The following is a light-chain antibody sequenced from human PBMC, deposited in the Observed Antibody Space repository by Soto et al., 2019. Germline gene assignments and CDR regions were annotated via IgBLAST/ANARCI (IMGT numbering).Light chain of an antibody. J-gene: IGKJ5*01. CDR1: HSVSGSY. Sequence: EIVLTQSPATLSLSPGERATLSCGASHSVSGSYLAWYQQKPGLAPRLLIYDASSRATGIPDRFSGSGSGTEFTLTINNLEPEDFAVYYCQQRNVWPPITFGQGTRLEIK. CDR3: QQRNVWPPIT. V-gene: IGKV3D-20*02. CDR2: DAS.